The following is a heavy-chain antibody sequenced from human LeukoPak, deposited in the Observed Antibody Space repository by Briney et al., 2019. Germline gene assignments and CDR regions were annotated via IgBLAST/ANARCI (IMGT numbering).Heavy chain of an antibody. D-gene: IGHD3-3*01. Sequence: GGSLRLSCAASGYTFGDYGMSWVRQAPGKGLEWVANIKPDGSEKFSVDSVKGRFTISRDNAKNSLYLQMNSLRAEDTAVYYCARVPVGDFWSGYYSGYYYYMDVWGKGTTVTVSS. CDR2: IKPDGSEK. CDR3: ARVPVGDFWSGYYSGYYYYMDV. V-gene: IGHV3-7*01. J-gene: IGHJ6*03. CDR1: GYTFGDYG.